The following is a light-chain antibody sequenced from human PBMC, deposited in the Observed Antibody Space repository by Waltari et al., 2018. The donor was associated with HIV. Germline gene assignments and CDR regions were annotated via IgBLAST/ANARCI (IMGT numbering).Light chain of an antibody. J-gene: IGLJ1*01. CDR1: SSNIGAGFD. Sequence: QAILTQPPSVSGAPGQRVTISCTGTSSNIGAGFDVHWYQQAPGTAPKLLIFVNPNRPSGVPGRFSAYRFGTSASLTIAWLQADDEADYYCRSYDRTLSGFVFGSGTQVTV. V-gene: IGLV1-40*01. CDR2: VNP. CDR3: RSYDRTLSGFV.